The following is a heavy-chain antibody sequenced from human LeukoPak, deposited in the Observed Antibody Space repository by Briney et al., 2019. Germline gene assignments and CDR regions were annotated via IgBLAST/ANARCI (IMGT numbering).Heavy chain of an antibody. Sequence: PSETLSLTCTVSGGSISSYYWSWIRQPPGKGLEWIGYIYYSGSTNYNPSLKSRVTISVDTSKNQFSLKLSSVTAADTAVYYCARAWIVVVMGAFDIWGQGTMVTVSS. D-gene: IGHD3-22*01. J-gene: IGHJ3*02. CDR2: IYYSGST. CDR1: GGSISSYY. V-gene: IGHV4-59*01. CDR3: ARAWIVVVMGAFDI.